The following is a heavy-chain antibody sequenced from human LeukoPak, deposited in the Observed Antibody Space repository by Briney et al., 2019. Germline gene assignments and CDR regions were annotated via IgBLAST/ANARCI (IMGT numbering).Heavy chain of an antibody. J-gene: IGHJ5*02. CDR1: GGSISSYY. CDR3: PGEWVLTGTTWFDP. CDR2: IYTSGST. V-gene: IGHV4-4*09. Sequence: SETLSLTCTVSGGSISSYYWSWIRQPPGKGLEWIGYIYTSGSTNHNPSLKTRLTISVDTSKNQFSLKLSSLTAADTPGHYCPGEWVLTGTTWFDPWNQGTLVTAS. D-gene: IGHD1-7*01.